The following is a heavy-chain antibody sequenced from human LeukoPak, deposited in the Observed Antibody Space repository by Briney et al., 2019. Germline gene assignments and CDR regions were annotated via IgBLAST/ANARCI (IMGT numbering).Heavy chain of an antibody. V-gene: IGHV3-7*03. CDR2: IKQDGSEK. CDR3: AKGPLSHFDY. CDR1: GFTFSSYW. D-gene: IGHD2/OR15-2a*01. Sequence: GGSLRLSCAASGFTFSSYWMSWVRQAPGKGLEWVANIKQDGSEKYYVDSLKGRFTISRDNAKNSLYLQMNNLRAEDTAVYYCAKGPLSHFDYWGQGTLVTVSS. J-gene: IGHJ4*02.